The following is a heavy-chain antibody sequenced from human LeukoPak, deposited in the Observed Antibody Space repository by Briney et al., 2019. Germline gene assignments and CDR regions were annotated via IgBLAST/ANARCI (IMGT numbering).Heavy chain of an antibody. CDR3: AKEWSAFDI. D-gene: IGHD2-15*01. Sequence: PGGSLRLSCAASGLTFSSYAMGWVRQAPGKGLEWVSAIGGSGGSTNYADSVEGRFTISRDNSKNTLYLQMNSLRAEDTALYYCAKEWSAFDIWGQGTMVTVSS. CDR2: IGGSGGST. V-gene: IGHV3-23*01. J-gene: IGHJ3*02. CDR1: GLTFSSYA.